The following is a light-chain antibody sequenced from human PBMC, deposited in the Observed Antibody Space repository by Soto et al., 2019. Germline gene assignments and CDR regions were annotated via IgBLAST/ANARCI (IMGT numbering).Light chain of an antibody. V-gene: IGKV1-5*03. Sequence: DHQMTQSPSTLSASVGDRVTITCRASQGIDDWLARYQQKPGKVPKLLIYKASNLESGVPSRFSGRGFGTEFTLTISSLQPDDSATYYCQEYNSYFGGGTKVEIK. J-gene: IGKJ4*01. CDR1: QGIDDW. CDR2: KAS. CDR3: QEYNSY.